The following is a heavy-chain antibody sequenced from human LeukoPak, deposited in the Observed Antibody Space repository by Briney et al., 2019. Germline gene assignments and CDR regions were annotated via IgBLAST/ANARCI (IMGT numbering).Heavy chain of an antibody. J-gene: IGHJ4*02. Sequence: ASVKVSCKASGYTFTSYYMHWVRQAPGQGLEWMGIINPSGGSTSYAQKFQGRVTMTTDTSTSTAYMELRSLRSDDTAVYYCARGSQDIVVVPAAIETFDYWGQGTLVTVSS. V-gene: IGHV1-46*01. D-gene: IGHD2-2*02. CDR2: INPSGGST. CDR3: ARGSQDIVVVPAAIETFDY. CDR1: GYTFTSYY.